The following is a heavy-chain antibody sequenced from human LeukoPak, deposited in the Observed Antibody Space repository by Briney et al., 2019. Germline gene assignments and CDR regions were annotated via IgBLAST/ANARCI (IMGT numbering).Heavy chain of an antibody. D-gene: IGHD3-3*01. CDR2: INPNSGGT. CDR1: GYTFTGYY. J-gene: IGHJ2*01. CDR3: ARGRAYYDFPPDFDL. Sequence: ASVKVSCKASGYTFTGYYMHWVRQAPGQGLEWMGWINPNSGGTNYAQKFQGWVTMTRDTSISTAYMELSRLRSDDTAVYYCARGRAYYDFPPDFDLWGRGTLVTVSS. V-gene: IGHV1-2*04.